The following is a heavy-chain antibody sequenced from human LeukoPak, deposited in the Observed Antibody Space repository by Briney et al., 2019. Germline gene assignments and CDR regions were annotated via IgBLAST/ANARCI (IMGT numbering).Heavy chain of an antibody. CDR1: GFTFSSYA. J-gene: IGHJ4*02. Sequence: PGGSLRLSCAASGFTFSSYAMHWVRQAPGKGLERVAVISYDGSNKYYADSVKGRFTISRDNSKNTLYLQMNSLRAEDTAVYYCARIGSSWYQGVGDYWGQGTLVTVSS. D-gene: IGHD6-13*01. CDR2: ISYDGSNK. CDR3: ARIGSSWYQGVGDY. V-gene: IGHV3-30-3*01.